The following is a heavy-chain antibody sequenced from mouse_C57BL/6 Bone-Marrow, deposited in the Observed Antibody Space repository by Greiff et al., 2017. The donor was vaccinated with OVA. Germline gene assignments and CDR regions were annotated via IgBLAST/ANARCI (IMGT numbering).Heavy chain of an antibody. J-gene: IGHJ2*01. CDR1: GFNIKDDY. Sequence: VQLQQSGAELVRPGASVKLSCTASGFNIKDDYMHWVKQRPEQGLEWIGWIDPENGDTEYASKFQGKATITADTSSNPAYLQLSSLTSEDTAVYYCTDGYYFDYWGQGTTLTVSS. CDR3: TDGYYFDY. CDR2: IDPENGDT. V-gene: IGHV14-4*01.